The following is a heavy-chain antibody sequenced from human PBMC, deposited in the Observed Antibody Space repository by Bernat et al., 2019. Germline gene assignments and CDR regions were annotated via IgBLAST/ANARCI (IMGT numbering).Heavy chain of an antibody. Sequence: QAQLVESGGGVVQPGGSLRLSCAASGFSFSSYGMHWVRQAPGKGLEWVAVISFDGRFKYFADSVKGRFTISRDDPKKTLFLEMNNLRGEDTALYYCAKDVGDSYGRPNYYYGLDVWGQGATVTVSS. J-gene: IGHJ6*02. D-gene: IGHD5-18*01. V-gene: IGHV3-30*18. CDR2: ISFDGRFK. CDR1: GFSFSSYG. CDR3: AKDVGDSYGRPNYYYGLDV.